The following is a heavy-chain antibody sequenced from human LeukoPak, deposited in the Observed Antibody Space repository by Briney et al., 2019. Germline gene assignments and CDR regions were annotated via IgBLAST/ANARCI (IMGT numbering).Heavy chain of an antibody. CDR2: IYYSGST. V-gene: IGHV4-59*01. CDR3: ARVEEGYGSGRRENYYYYYMDV. J-gene: IGHJ6*03. D-gene: IGHD3-10*01. CDR1: GGSISSYY. Sequence: SETLSLTCTVSGGSISSYYWSWIRQPPGKGLEWIGNIYYSGSTNYNPSLKSRVTILVDKSKNQFSLKLSSVTAADTAVYYCARVEEGYGSGRRENYYYYYMDVWGKGTTVTISS.